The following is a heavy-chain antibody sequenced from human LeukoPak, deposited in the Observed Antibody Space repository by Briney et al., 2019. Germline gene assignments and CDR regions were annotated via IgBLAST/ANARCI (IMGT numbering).Heavy chain of an antibody. Sequence: SVKVSCKASEGTFSSYAISWVRQAPGQGLEWMGGIIPIFGTANYAQKFQGRVTITADESTSTAYMELSSLRSEDTAVYYCARAWDIGVVVTAPDEDYYYYYMDVWGKGTTVTVS. CDR2: IIPIFGTA. CDR3: ARAWDIGVVVTAPDEDYYYYYMDV. D-gene: IGHD2-15*01. CDR1: EGTFSSYA. V-gene: IGHV1-69*13. J-gene: IGHJ6*03.